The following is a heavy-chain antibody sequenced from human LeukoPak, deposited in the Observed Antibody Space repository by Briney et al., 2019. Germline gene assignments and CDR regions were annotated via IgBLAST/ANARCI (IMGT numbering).Heavy chain of an antibody. CDR3: ARVRGGDYYSDCATTFDY. CDR1: GGSITSYY. D-gene: IGHD2-21*02. V-gene: IGHV4-59*01. J-gene: IGHJ4*02. Sequence: SETLSLTCTVSGGSITSYYWSWIRQSPGKGLEWIGYLYYSGSTNYNPSLKSRVTISVDTSKNQFSLKLSSVTAADTAVYYCARVRGGDYYSDCATTFDYWGQGTLVTVSS. CDR2: LYYSGST.